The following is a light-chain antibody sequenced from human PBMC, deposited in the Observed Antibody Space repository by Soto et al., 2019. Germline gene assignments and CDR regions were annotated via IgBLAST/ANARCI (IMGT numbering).Light chain of an antibody. V-gene: IGKV3-20*01. CDR1: QSVSSN. Sequence: EIVMTQPPATLSVSPGERATLSCRASQSVSSNLAWYQQKPGQAPRLLIYGASTRATGIPDRFSGSGSGTDFTLTISRLEPEDSAVYYCQQYGSSRTFGQGTKVDIK. J-gene: IGKJ1*01. CDR2: GAS. CDR3: QQYGSSRT.